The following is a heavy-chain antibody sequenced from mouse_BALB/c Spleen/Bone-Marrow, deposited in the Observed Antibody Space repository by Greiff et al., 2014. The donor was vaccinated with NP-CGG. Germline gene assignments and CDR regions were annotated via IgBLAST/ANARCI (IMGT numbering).Heavy chain of an antibody. CDR3: AKQYGNYDWYFDV. Sequence: VNVVESGPGLVAPSQSLSITCTVSGFSLNDYGVSWIRQPPGKGLEWLGVIWGGGSTYYNSALKSRLSISKDNSKSQVFLKMNSLQTDDTAMYYCAKQYGNYDWYFDVWGAGTTVTVSS. CDR1: GFSLNDYG. J-gene: IGHJ1*01. D-gene: IGHD2-1*01. V-gene: IGHV2-6-5*01. CDR2: IWGGGST.